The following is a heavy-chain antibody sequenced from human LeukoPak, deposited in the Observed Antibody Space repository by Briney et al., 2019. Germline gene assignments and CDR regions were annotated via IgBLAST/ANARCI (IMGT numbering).Heavy chain of an antibody. J-gene: IGHJ4*02. Sequence: ETLSLTCTVSGASISNFYWSWIRQAPGKGLEWVGHIKTDGSETYYLDSLKGRISISRDNTNNALYLQMNSLRVEDTAIYYCVKNDGWFHLAQWGQGTLVTVSS. D-gene: IGHD6-19*01. V-gene: IGHV3-7*03. CDR1: GASISNFY. CDR3: VKNDGWFHLAQ. CDR2: IKTDGSET.